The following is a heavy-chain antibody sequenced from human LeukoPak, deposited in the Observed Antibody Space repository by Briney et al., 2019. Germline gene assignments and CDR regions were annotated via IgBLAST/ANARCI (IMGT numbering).Heavy chain of an antibody. Sequence: PETLFLTCSVSGGSIAWSSDYWGWIRQPPGKGLGWIGSVYYTGITDYNPSLKSRATIFVDTSENKFSLNLTSVTAADTAVSYCARRSIAAAVDYWGRGTMVTVSS. CDR3: ARRSIAAAVDY. J-gene: IGHJ4*02. D-gene: IGHD6-13*01. V-gene: IGHV4-39*01. CDR2: VYYTGIT. CDR1: GGSIAWSSDY.